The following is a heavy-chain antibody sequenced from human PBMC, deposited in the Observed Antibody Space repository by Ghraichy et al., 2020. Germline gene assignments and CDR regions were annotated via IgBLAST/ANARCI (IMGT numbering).Heavy chain of an antibody. J-gene: IGHJ5*02. V-gene: IGHV6-1*01. CDR1: GDSVTSNSAA. D-gene: IGHD2-2*01. Sequence: QTLSLTCAISGDSVTSNSAAWNWIRQSPSRGLEWLGRTYYRSKWYNDYAVSVKSRITINPDTSKNQFSLQLNSVTPEDTAVYYCARDLKVRPGGWFDPWGQGTLVTVSS. CDR2: TYYRSKWYN. CDR3: ARDLKVRPGGWFDP.